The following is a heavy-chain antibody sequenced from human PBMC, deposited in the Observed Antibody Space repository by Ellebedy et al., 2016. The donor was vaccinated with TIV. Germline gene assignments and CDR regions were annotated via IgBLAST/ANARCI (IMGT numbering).Heavy chain of an antibody. CDR3: ARAMDV. J-gene: IGHJ6*02. Sequence: GGSLRLSCVGSGFTFSSYWMNWVRQAPGKGLEWVANINQDGREKYYVDSVKGRFTISRDNAKNSLYLQMNSLRAEDTAVYYCARAMDVWGQGTLVTVSS. CDR1: GFTFSSYW. CDR2: INQDGREK. V-gene: IGHV3-7*03.